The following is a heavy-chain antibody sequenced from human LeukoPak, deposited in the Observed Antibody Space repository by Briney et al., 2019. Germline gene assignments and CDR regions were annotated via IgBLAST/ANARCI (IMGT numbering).Heavy chain of an antibody. Sequence: GGSLRLSCAASGFPLSSYAMSWVRQAPGKGLEWVSATSSSDAGTYYADSVRGRFTISRDNSKNTLYLQMNSLRAEDTAVYYCAKDPEAYSSGLYYFDYWGQGTLVTVSS. CDR2: TSSSDAGT. D-gene: IGHD6-19*01. J-gene: IGHJ4*02. CDR1: GFPLSSYA. V-gene: IGHV3-23*01. CDR3: AKDPEAYSSGLYYFDY.